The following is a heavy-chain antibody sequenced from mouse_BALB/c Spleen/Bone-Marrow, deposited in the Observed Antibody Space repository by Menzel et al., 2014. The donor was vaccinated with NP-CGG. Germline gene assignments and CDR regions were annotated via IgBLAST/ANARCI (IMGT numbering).Heavy chain of an antibody. J-gene: IGHJ2*01. V-gene: IGHV5-6-3*01. CDR2: INSNGGST. CDR1: GFTFSSYG. D-gene: IGHD2-14*01. CDR3: ARPYRYYFDY. Sequence: EVKLMESGGGLVQPGGSLKLSCAASGFTFSSYGMSWVRQTPDKRLELVATINSNGGSTYYPDSVEGRFTISRDNAKNTLYLQMSSLKSEDTAMYYCARPYRYYFDYWGQGTTLTVSS.